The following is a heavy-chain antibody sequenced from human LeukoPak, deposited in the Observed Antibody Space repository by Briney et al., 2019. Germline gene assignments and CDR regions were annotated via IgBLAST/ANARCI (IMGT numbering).Heavy chain of an antibody. CDR3: ARSVRRGSGSYYKD. CDR2: INHSGST. V-gene: IGHV4-34*01. CDR1: GGSFSGYY. D-gene: IGHD3-10*01. Sequence: SETLSLTCAVYGGSFSGYYWSWIRQPPGKGLEWIGEINHSGSTNYSPSLKSRVTISVDTSKNQFSLKLSSVTAADTAVYYCARSVRRGSGSYYKDWGQGTLVTVSS. J-gene: IGHJ4*02.